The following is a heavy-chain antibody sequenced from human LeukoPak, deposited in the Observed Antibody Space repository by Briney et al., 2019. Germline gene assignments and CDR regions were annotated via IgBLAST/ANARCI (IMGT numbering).Heavy chain of an antibody. D-gene: IGHD2-8*01. CDR2: INHSGST. V-gene: IGHV4-34*01. CDR3: ARVRGYCTNGVCYMVGFDY. Sequence: SETLSLTCAVYGGSFSGYYWSWIRQPPGKGLEWIGGINHSGSTNYNPSLKSRVTISVDTSKNQFSLKLSSVTAADTAVYYCARVRGYCTNGVCYMVGFDYWGQGTLVTVSS. J-gene: IGHJ4*02. CDR1: GGSFSGYY.